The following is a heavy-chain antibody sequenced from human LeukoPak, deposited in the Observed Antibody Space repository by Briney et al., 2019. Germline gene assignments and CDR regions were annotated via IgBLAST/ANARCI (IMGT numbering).Heavy chain of an antibody. J-gene: IGHJ6*03. CDR1: GGSISSYY. CDR3: AGGIGYSYGYSYYYYMDV. D-gene: IGHD5-18*01. CDR2: IYTSGST. V-gene: IGHV4-4*07. Sequence: SETLSLTCTVSGGSISSYYWSWIRQPAGKGLEWIGRIYTSGSTNYNPSLKSRVTMSVDTSKNQFSLKLSSVTAADTAVYYCAGGIGYSYGYSYYYYMDVWGKGTTVTVSS.